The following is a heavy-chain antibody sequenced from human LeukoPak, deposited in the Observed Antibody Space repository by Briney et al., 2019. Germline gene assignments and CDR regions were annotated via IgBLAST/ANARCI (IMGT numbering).Heavy chain of an antibody. CDR3: ARGLSYCSSTSCYFLYYYGMDV. V-gene: IGHV4-34*01. Sequence: PCETLSLTCAVCVGSFSGYYWRWMRQPPAKGLEWVGEINHNGCTNYNPSLKSRVTISVDTSKNQFSLKLSSVTAADTAVYYCARGLSYCSSTSCYFLYYYGMDVWGQGTTVTVSS. J-gene: IGHJ6*02. CDR2: INHNGCT. D-gene: IGHD2-2*01. CDR1: VGSFSGYY.